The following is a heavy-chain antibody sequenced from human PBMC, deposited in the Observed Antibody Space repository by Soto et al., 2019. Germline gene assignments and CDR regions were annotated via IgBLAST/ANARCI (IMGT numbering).Heavy chain of an antibody. Sequence: SSETLSLTCTVSGGSINNYYWSWIRQPPGRGLEWIAYIYYNGGTNYNPSLKSRVTISVDTSKSQFSLKLSSVTAADTAVYYCARHAAVTSSPLDCWGQGTLVTVSS. J-gene: IGHJ4*02. V-gene: IGHV4-59*08. CDR1: GGSINNYY. CDR3: ARHAAVTSSPLDC. CDR2: IYYNGGT. D-gene: IGHD4-17*01.